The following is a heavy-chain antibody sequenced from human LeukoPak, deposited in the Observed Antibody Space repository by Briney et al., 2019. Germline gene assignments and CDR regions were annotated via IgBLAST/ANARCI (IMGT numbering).Heavy chain of an antibody. V-gene: IGHV3-23*01. CDR3: AKPVLTGWYSGDDAFDI. D-gene: IGHD6-19*01. CDR2: ISGSGGST. J-gene: IGHJ3*02. CDR1: GFTFSSYA. Sequence: GGSLRLSCAASGFTFSSYAMSWVRQAPGKGLEWVSAISGSGGSTYYADSVKGRFTISRDNSKNTLCLQMNSLRAEDTAVYYCAKPVLTGWYSGDDAFDIWGQGTMVTVSS.